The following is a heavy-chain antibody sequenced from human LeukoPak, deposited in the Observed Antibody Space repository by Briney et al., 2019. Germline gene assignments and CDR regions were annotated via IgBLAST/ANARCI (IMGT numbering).Heavy chain of an antibody. CDR2: INPNSGGT. J-gene: IGHJ4*02. Sequence: GASVKVSCTPSGYTFTAYYMHWVRQSPGQQLEGMGWINPNSGGTNYAQKFQGRVTMTRDTSISTAYMELSRLRSDDTAVYYCRTDRYGDYGDYIDYWGQGTLVTVSS. D-gene: IGHD4-17*01. CDR3: RTDRYGDYGDYIDY. V-gene: IGHV1-2*02. CDR1: GYTFTAYY.